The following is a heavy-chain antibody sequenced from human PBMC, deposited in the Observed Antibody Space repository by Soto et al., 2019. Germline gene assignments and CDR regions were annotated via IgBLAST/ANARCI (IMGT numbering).Heavy chain of an antibody. CDR2: IWYDGSNK. CDR3: ARGHSSSWYYFDY. CDR1: GFTFSSYA. D-gene: IGHD6-13*01. Sequence: QVQLVESGGGVVQPGRSLRLSCAASGFTFSSYAMHWVRQAPGKGLEWVAVIWYDGSNKYYADSVKGRFTISRDNSKNTLYLQMNSLRAEDTAVYYCARGHSSSWYYFDYWGQGTLVTVSS. V-gene: IGHV3-33*01. J-gene: IGHJ4*02.